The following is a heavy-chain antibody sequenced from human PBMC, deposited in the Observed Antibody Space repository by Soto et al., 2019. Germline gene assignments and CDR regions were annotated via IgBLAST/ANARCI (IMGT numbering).Heavy chain of an antibody. V-gene: IGHV3-33*01. D-gene: IGHD2-2*01. CDR2: IWYDGSNK. J-gene: IGHJ6*02. CDR1: GFTFSSYG. CDR3: ARSSCSSTSCPRSYYYYYGMDV. Sequence: QVQLVESGGGVVQPGRSLRLSCAASGFTFSSYGMHWVRQAPGKGLEWVAVIWYDGSNKYYADSVKGRFTISRDNYKNTLYLQMNSLRAEDTAVYYCARSSCSSTSCPRSYYYYYGMDVWGQGTTVTVSS.